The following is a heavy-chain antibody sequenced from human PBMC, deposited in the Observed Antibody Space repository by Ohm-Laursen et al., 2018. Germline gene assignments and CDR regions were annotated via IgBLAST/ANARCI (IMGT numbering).Heavy chain of an antibody. V-gene: IGHV3-11*01. CDR3: ARDYGPNWFDP. D-gene: IGHD4-17*01. Sequence: SLRLSCTASGFTFSDYYMSWIHQAPGKGLEWVSYISSSGSTIYYADSVKGRFTISRDNAKNSLYLQMNSLRAEDTAVYYCARDYGPNWFDPWGQGTLVTVSS. CDR1: GFTFSDYY. J-gene: IGHJ5*02. CDR2: ISSSGSTI.